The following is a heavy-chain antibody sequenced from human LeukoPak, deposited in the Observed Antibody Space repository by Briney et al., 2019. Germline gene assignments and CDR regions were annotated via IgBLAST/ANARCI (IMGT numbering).Heavy chain of an antibody. V-gene: IGHV3-7*01. CDR3: ARDGVATIENY. Sequence: GGSLRLSCVASGFTFSRYWMSWVRQAPGKGPEWVANINQDGSEKYYVDSVKGRFTISRDNVKSSLYLQMNSLRVEDTAVYYCARDGVATIENYWGQGSLVTVSS. CDR2: INQDGSEK. J-gene: IGHJ4*02. D-gene: IGHD5-12*01. CDR1: GFTFSRYW.